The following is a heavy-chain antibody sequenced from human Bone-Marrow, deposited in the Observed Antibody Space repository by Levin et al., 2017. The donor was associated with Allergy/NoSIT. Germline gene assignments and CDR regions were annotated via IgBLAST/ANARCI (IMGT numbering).Heavy chain of an antibody. CDR1: GYTFSDFG. V-gene: IGHV1-18*01. Sequence: GESLKISCETSGYTFSDFGINWVRQAPGQGLEYMGWISAFNGNTHYAPNFQGRLAMTMDTSASTAFMELKSLGSHDTAVYFCARRGLSCSGSCYSGVWGQGTLVTVSS. J-gene: IGHJ4*02. D-gene: IGHD2-15*01. CDR2: ISAFNGNT. CDR3: ARRGLSCSGSCYSGV.